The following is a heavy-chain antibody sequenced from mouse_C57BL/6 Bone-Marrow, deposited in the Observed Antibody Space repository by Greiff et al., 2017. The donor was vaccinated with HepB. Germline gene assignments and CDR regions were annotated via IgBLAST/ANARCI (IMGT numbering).Heavy chain of an antibody. CDR2: IYPGSGNT. CDR3: ASYDYYFDY. Sequence: VKLQESGAELVRPGASVKLSCKASGYTFTDYYINWVKQRPGQGLEWIARIYPGSGNTYYNEKFKGKATLTAEKSSSTAYMQLSSLTSEDSAVYFCASYDYYFDYWGQGTTLTVSS. D-gene: IGHD2-4*01. CDR1: GYTFTDYY. J-gene: IGHJ2*01. V-gene: IGHV1-76*01.